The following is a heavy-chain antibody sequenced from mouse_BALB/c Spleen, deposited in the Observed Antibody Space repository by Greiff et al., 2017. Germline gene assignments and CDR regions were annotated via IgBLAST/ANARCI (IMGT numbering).Heavy chain of an antibody. CDR2: IWGDGST. Sequence: QVQLKESGPGLVAPSQSLSITCTVSGFSLTGYGVNWVRQPPGKGLEWLGMIWGDGSTDYNSALKSRLSISKDNSKSQVFLKMNSLQTDDKARYYCARDDGYYLYAMDYWGQGTSVTFSA. CDR3: ARDDGYYLYAMDY. D-gene: IGHD2-3*01. J-gene: IGHJ4*01. V-gene: IGHV2-6-7*01. CDR1: GFSLTGYG.